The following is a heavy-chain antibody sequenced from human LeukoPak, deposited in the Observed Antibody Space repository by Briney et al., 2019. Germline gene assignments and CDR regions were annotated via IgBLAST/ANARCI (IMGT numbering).Heavy chain of an antibody. Sequence: SETLSLTCAVYGGSFSGYYWSWIRQPPGKGLEWIGEINHSGSTNYNPSLKSRVTISVDTSKNQFSLKLSSVTAADTAVYYCARGRGFYYGSGSYYRYYFDYWGQGTLVTVSS. CDR1: GGSFSGYY. V-gene: IGHV4-34*01. D-gene: IGHD3-10*01. CDR3: ARGRGFYYGSGSYYRYYFDY. CDR2: INHSGST. J-gene: IGHJ4*02.